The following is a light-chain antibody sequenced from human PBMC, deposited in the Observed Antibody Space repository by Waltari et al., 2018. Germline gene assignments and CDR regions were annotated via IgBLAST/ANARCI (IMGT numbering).Light chain of an antibody. CDR3: YSTDSSGNHRGV. Sequence: SYEPTQPPSVSVSPGQTDRITCSGDALPKISDYWYQQKSGQAPVLVIYEDSKRPSGIPERFSGSSSGTMATLTISGAQVEDEADYYCYSTDSSGNHRGVFGGGTKLTVL. J-gene: IGLJ3*02. V-gene: IGLV3-10*01. CDR1: ALPKIS. CDR2: EDS.